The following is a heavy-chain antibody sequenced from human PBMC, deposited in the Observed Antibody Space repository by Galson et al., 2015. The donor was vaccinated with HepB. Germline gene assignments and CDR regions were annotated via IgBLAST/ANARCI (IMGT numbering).Heavy chain of an antibody. CDR1: GYTFTDYY. J-gene: IGHJ6*03. CDR2: VDPEDGET. D-gene: IGHD1-14*01. Sequence: VKVSCKVSGYTFTDYYMHWVQQAPGKGLEWMGLVDPEDGETIYAEKFQGRVTITADTSTDTAYMELSSLRSEDTAVYYCATDFAGIILSEGGGEKYMDVWGKGTTVTVSS. V-gene: IGHV1-69-2*01. CDR3: ATDFAGIILSEGGGEKYMDV.